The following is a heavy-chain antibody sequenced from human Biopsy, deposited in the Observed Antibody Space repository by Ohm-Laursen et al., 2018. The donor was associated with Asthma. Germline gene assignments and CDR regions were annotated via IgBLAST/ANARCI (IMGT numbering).Heavy chain of an antibody. Sequence: TQTLTLTYSFSGFSLSSSGANVNWIRQPPGKALEWLARIDWEEDKFYSTSLRTRLTISKGSSEDQVVLTMTNMGPVDTATYYCTRHNDYWGPGILVTVSP. V-gene: IGHV2-70*04. CDR1: GFSLSSSGAN. J-gene: IGHJ4*02. CDR2: IDWEEDK. CDR3: TRHNDY. D-gene: IGHD1-14*01.